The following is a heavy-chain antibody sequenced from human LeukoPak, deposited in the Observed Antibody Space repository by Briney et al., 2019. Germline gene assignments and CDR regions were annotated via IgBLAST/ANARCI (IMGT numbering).Heavy chain of an antibody. D-gene: IGHD3-3*01. J-gene: IGHJ3*02. V-gene: IGHV3-21*01. CDR3: AREVPGEFGVVIHDAFDI. CDR1: GFTFSSYS. Sequence: GGSLRLSCAASGFTFSSYSMNWVRQAPGKGLEWVSSISSSSSYIYYADSVKGRFTISRDNAKNSLYLQMNSLRAEDTAVYYCAREVPGEFGVVIHDAFDIWGQGTMVTVSS. CDR2: ISSSSSYI.